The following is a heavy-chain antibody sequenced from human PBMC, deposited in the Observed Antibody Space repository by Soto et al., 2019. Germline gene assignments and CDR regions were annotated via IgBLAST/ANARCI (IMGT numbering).Heavy chain of an antibody. CDR1: GFTFSSYD. J-gene: IGHJ4*02. D-gene: IGHD6-19*01. CDR2: IGAAGDT. V-gene: IGHV3-13*01. CDR3: ARVMATSSSGCDY. Sequence: EVQLVESGGGLVQSGGSLRLSCAASGFTFSSYDIHWVRQGTGKGLEWVSGIGAAGDTYYADSVKGRFTISRENAKNSLYLQTNSLRAGDTGVYYCARVMATSSSGCDYWGQGTQVTVSS.